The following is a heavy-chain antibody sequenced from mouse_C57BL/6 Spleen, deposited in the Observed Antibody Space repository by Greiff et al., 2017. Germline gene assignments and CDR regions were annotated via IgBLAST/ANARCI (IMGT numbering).Heavy chain of an antibody. J-gene: IGHJ2*01. V-gene: IGHV1-55*01. CDR2: IYPGSGST. Sequence: QVQLQQPGAELVKPGASVKMSCKASGYTFPSYWITRVKQRPGPGLEWIGDIYPGSGSTNYNGKFKSKATLTVDTSSSTAYMQLSSLTSEDSAVYYCARGYGNYGNYFDYWGQGTTLTVSS. CDR1: GYTFPSYW. D-gene: IGHD2-1*01. CDR3: ARGYGNYGNYFDY.